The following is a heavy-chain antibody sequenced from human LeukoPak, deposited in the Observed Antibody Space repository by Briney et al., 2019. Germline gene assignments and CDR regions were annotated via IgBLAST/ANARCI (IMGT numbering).Heavy chain of an antibody. J-gene: IGHJ3*02. CDR1: GGSISSYY. CDR2: IYYSGST. V-gene: IGHV4-59*08. Sequence: SETLSLTCTVSGGSISSYYWSWIRQPPGKGLEWIGYIYYSGSTYYNPSLKSRVTISVDTSKNQFSLKLSSVTAADTAVYYCAKTSPLHFDAFDIWGQGTMVTVSS. D-gene: IGHD2-2*01. CDR3: AKTSPLHFDAFDI.